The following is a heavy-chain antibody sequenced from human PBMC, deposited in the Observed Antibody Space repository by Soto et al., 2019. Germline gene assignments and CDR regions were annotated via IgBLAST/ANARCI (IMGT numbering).Heavy chain of an antibody. CDR2: ISSNGGST. CDR1: GFTFSSYA. V-gene: IGHV3-64*01. Sequence: GGSLILSCAASGFTFSSYAMHWVRQAPGKGLEYVSAISSNGGSTYYANSVKGRFTISRDNSKNTLYLQMGSLRAEDMAVYYCAREGYCSSTSCYSFDYWGQGTLVTVSS. CDR3: AREGYCSSTSCYSFDY. J-gene: IGHJ4*02. D-gene: IGHD2-2*01.